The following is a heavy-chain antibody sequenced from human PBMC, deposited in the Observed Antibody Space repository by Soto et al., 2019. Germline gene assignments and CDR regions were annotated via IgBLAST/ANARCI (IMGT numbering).Heavy chain of an antibody. CDR2: ISGSGGST. D-gene: IGHD6-13*01. CDR1: GFTFSSYA. CDR3: ARSLAAADPQGVNYYYGMDV. V-gene: IGHV3-23*01. J-gene: IGHJ6*02. Sequence: PGGSLRLSCAASGFTFSSYAMSWVRQAPGKGLEWVSAISGSGGSTYYADSVKGRFTISRDNSKNTLYLQMNSLRAEDTAVYYCARSLAAADPQGVNYYYGMDVWGQGTTVTVSS.